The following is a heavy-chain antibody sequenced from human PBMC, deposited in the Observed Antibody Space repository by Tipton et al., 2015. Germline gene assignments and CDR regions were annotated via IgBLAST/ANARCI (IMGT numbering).Heavy chain of an antibody. V-gene: IGHV6-1*01. Sequence: GLVKPSQTLLLTCAIFGDTASSNRAAWNWIRQSPSRGLEWLGRTYYRSQWYNDYAVSVQSRITINPDTSKNQFSLQLDSVTPEDTAVYYCARRATGGYYFDYWGQGTLVTVSS. D-gene: IGHD1-14*01. CDR1: GDTASSNRAA. CDR2: TYYRSQWYN. CDR3: ARRATGGYYFDY. J-gene: IGHJ4*02.